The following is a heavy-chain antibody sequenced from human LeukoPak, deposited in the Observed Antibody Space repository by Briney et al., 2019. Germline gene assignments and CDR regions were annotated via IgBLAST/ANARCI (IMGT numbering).Heavy chain of an antibody. V-gene: IGHV3-53*01. CDR1: GFTVSSNY. CDR3: ARDRTGTAQFDY. CDR2: YYSGGTT. Sequence: GGSLRLSCVVSGFTVSSNYMTWVRQAPGGGLEWVSVYYSGGTTYSTDSVKGRFNISRDNSKDHLYLQMNSLRAEDTAVYYCARDRTGTAQFDYWGQGTLVTVS. J-gene: IGHJ4*02. D-gene: IGHD1/OR15-1a*01.